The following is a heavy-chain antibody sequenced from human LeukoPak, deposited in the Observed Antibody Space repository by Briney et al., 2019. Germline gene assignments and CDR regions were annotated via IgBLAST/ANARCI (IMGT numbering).Heavy chain of an antibody. CDR3: ARDWHEADY. Sequence: QTGGSLRLSCAASGFTFSKYVMHWVRQAPGKGLEWVALISSDGSSKYYADSVKGRLTISRDNSKNTLYLQMNSLRAEDTAVYYCARDWHEADYWGQGTLVTVSS. J-gene: IGHJ4*02. CDR1: GFTFSKYV. V-gene: IGHV3-30*04. CDR2: ISSDGSSK.